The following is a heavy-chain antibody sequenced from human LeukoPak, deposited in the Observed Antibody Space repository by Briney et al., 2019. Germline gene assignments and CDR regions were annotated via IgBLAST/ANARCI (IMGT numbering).Heavy chain of an antibody. Sequence: PGGSLRLSCAVSGFTVSSNYMTWVRQAPGKGLEWVSVIYSGGSIYYADSVKGRFTISRDISKNTVDLQLNSLRAEDTAVYYCARRSSSWPYYGMDVWGQGTTVTVSS. V-gene: IGHV3-53*01. CDR3: ARRSSSWPYYGMDV. D-gene: IGHD6-13*01. CDR2: IYSGGSI. J-gene: IGHJ6*02. CDR1: GFTVSSNY.